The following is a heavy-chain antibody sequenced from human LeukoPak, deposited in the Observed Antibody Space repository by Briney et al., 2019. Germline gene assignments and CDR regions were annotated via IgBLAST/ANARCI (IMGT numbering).Heavy chain of an antibody. CDR1: GVSISSGTYY. J-gene: IGHJ6*03. D-gene: IGHD3-16*01. Sequence: SETLSLTCIVSGVSISSGTYYWGWLRQPPGKGLEWIGNIYYSGSTYYNPSLKSRFTMSIDTSNNQFSLKLSSVTAADTAVYYCARYLGYYYYYMDVWGKGTTVTVSS. CDR2: IYYSGST. CDR3: ARYLGYYYYYMDV. V-gene: IGHV4-39*01.